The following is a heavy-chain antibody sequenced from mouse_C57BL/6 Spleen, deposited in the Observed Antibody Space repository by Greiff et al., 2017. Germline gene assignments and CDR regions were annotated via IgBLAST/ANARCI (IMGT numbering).Heavy chain of an antibody. CDR3: TRRNDYDAGGYAMGC. Sequence: QVQLQQSGAELVRPGASVTLSCKASGYTFTDYEMHWVKQTPVHGLEWIGAIDPETGGTAYNQKFKGKAILTADKSSSTAYMELRSLTSEDSAVYYCTRRNDYDAGGYAMGCRGQGTTVTVAT. CDR1: GYTFTDYE. CDR2: IDPETGGT. D-gene: IGHD2-4*01. V-gene: IGHV1-15*01. J-gene: IGHJ4*01.